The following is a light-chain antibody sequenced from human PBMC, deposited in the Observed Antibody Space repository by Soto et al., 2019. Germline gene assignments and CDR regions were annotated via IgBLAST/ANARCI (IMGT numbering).Light chain of an antibody. V-gene: IGKV3-20*01. CDR2: ATS. CDR3: QQYGSSPIT. J-gene: IGKJ5*01. CDR1: QSVSSNY. Sequence: VMTQSPATLSVSPGERATLSCRTSQSVSSNYLAWYQQKPGQAPSLLIYATSSRATGIPDRFSGSGSGTDFSLTISRLEPEDFAVYYCQQYGSSPITFRQGTRLEIK.